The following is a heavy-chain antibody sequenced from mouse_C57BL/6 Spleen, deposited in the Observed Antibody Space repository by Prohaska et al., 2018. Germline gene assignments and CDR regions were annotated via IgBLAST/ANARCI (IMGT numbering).Heavy chain of an antibody. CDR3: ARGEFYGSSGDWYFDV. D-gene: IGHD1-1*01. Sequence: HGKSLEWIGDINPNNGGTIYNQKFKGKATLTVDKSSSTAYMELRSLTSEDTAVYYCARGEFYGSSGDWYFDVWGTGTTVTVSS. J-gene: IGHJ1*03. V-gene: IGHV1-18*01. CDR2: INPNNGGT.